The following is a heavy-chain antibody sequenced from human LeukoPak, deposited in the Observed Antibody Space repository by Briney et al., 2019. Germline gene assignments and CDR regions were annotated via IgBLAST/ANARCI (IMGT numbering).Heavy chain of an antibody. J-gene: IGHJ3*02. Sequence: GGSLRLSCAASGFTFSSYRMNWVRQAPGKGLEWVSSISSSSSYIYYADSVKGRFTISRDNAKNSLYLQMNSLRAEDTAVYYCARVGWELLHRDAFDIWGQGTMVTVSS. CDR2: ISSSSSYI. V-gene: IGHV3-21*01. D-gene: IGHD1-26*01. CDR3: ARVGWELLHRDAFDI. CDR1: GFTFSSYR.